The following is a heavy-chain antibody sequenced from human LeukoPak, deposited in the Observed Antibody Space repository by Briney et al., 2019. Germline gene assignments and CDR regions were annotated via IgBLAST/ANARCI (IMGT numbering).Heavy chain of an antibody. D-gene: IGHD1-1*01. CDR3: AREENGWNGSDDAFDI. V-gene: IGHV4-61*01. CDR1: GGSVSSGSYY. Sequence: PSETLSLTCTVSGGSVSSGSYYWSWIRQPPGKGLEWIGYIYYSGSTNYNPSLKSRVTISVDTSKNQFSLKLSSVTAADTAVHYCAREENGWNGSDDAFDIWGQGTMVTVSS. CDR2: IYYSGST. J-gene: IGHJ3*02.